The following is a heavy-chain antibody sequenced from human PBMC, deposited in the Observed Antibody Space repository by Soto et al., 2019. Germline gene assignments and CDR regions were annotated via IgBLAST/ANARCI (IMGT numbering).Heavy chain of an antibody. Sequence: SSEARRDRFTSNCICWLRHETKQGLEWMGWISAYNGNTSYAQKLQGRVTMTTDTSTSTAYMELRSLRSDDTAVYYCARDLGHYYDSSGYYHTYIFDYWGQGTLVTVSS. CDR3: ARDLGHYYDSSGYYHTYIFDY. CDR1: RDRFTSNC. CDR2: ISAYNGNT. V-gene: IGHV1-18*01. D-gene: IGHD3-22*01. J-gene: IGHJ4*02.